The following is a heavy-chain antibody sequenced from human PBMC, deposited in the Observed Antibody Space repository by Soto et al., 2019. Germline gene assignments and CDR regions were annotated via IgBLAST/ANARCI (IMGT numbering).Heavy chain of an antibody. CDR3: ATDRYATTILSRGDYYYYGRDV. D-gene: IGHD3-3*01. V-gene: IGHV1-24*01. Sequence: SVKVSCKVSGYTLTELSMDWVRQAPGKGLEWMGGFDPEAGETIYAQKFQGRVTMTEDTSTDTAYMELSSLRSEDTAVYYCATDRYATTILSRGDYYYYGRDVWGQGTTVTVSS. CDR1: GYTLTELS. CDR2: FDPEAGET. J-gene: IGHJ6*02.